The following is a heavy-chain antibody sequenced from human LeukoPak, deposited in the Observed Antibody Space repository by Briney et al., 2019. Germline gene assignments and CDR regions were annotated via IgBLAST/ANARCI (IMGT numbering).Heavy chain of an antibody. CDR2: IYYSGST. V-gene: IGHV4-39*07. CDR3: ARASAPVNWFDP. CDR1: GGSISSSSYY. D-gene: IGHD3-10*01. Sequence: RPSETLSLTCTVSGGSISSSSYYWGWIRQPPGKGLEWIGSIYYSGSTYYNPSLKSRVTISVDTSKNQFSLKLSSVTAADTAVYYCARASAPVNWFDPWGQGTLVTVSS. J-gene: IGHJ5*02.